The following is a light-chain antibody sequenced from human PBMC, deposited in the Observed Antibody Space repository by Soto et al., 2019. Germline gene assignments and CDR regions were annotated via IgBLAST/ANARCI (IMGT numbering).Light chain of an antibody. Sequence: EIVMTQSPATLSVSPGERATISCSASQSVNIYLAWYQQKPGQSPRLLIFGASYRATGIPARFSGSGSGTKSNLTISSLQTEDFAFYFCQQYDDWLRLTFGGGTKVGIK. CDR2: GAS. V-gene: IGKV3D-15*01. CDR1: QSVNIY. CDR3: QQYDDWLRLT. J-gene: IGKJ4*01.